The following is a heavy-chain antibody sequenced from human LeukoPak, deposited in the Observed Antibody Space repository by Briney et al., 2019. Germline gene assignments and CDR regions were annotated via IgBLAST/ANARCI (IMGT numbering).Heavy chain of an antibody. Sequence: GGSLRLSCSASGFTFSTYAMHWVRQAPGKGLEYVSAISSNGGSTYYADSVKGRFTISRDDSKSTLYLQMSSLRAEDTAVYYCVVSYLYAFDIWGQGTMVTVSS. CDR3: VVSYLYAFDI. CDR2: ISSNGGST. CDR1: GFTFSTYA. J-gene: IGHJ3*02. D-gene: IGHD5-18*01. V-gene: IGHV3-64D*09.